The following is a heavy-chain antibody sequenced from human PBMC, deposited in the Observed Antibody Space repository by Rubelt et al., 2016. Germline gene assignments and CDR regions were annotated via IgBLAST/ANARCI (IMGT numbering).Heavy chain of an antibody. J-gene: IGHJ4*02. Sequence: QVQLQESGPGLVKPSETLSLTCTVSGGSISSYYWSWIRQPPGKGLEWIGYIYYSWSTNYNPSLSVRVTISVDTSKNQFSLKLSSVPAADTAVYYCARGIAVAGTWGQGTLVTVSS. CDR1: GGSISSYY. CDR2: IYYSWST. D-gene: IGHD6-19*01. CDR3: ARGIAVAGT. V-gene: IGHV4-59*08.